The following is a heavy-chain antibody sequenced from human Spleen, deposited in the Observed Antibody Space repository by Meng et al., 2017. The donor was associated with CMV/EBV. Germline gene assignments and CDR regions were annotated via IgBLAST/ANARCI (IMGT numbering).Heavy chain of an antibody. V-gene: IGHV4-61*01. Sequence: TSGSFSWSWIRQSPGKGLEWIGYIYYSGNTNYNPSLKSRVTMSVDTSKNQFSLKLSSVTAADTAVYYCARGGSGSYYNTGYDWYFDLWGRGTLVTVSS. J-gene: IGHJ2*01. D-gene: IGHD3-10*01. CDR2: IYYSGNT. CDR3: ARGGSGSYYNTGYDWYFDL. CDR1: TSGSFS.